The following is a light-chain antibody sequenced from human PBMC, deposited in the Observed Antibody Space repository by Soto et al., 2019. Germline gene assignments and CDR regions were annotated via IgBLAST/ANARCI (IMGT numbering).Light chain of an antibody. CDR2: SYN. Sequence: QSVLTQPPSASGTPGQRVTISCSGTNSNIGSNFVYWYQHLPGTTPKLLVFSYNQRPSGVPDRFSGSKSGSSASLTISGLQAEDEAEYYCSSYRSSSTLVVFGGGTKVTVL. CDR1: NSNIGSNF. CDR3: SSYRSSSTLVV. J-gene: IGLJ2*01. V-gene: IGLV1-44*01.